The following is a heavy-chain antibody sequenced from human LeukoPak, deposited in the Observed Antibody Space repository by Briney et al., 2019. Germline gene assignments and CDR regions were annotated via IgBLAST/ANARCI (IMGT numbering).Heavy chain of an antibody. V-gene: IGHV3-30*04. J-gene: IGHJ4*02. CDR1: GFTFRSYA. D-gene: IGHD6-13*01. CDR2: TVFDGSNE. Sequence: GRSLRLSCAASGFTFRSYAIHWVRQAPGKGLEWVAVTVFDGSNEYYADSVKGRFTISRDNSKNTVYLQMSGLRPEDTAVYYCARAPGGRSWYYFDYWGQGTLVTVSS. CDR3: ARAPGGRSWYYFDY.